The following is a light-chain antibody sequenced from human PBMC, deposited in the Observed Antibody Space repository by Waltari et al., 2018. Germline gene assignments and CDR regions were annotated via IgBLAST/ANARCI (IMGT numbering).Light chain of an antibody. CDR2: GGT. CDR3: QHYVRLPAT. J-gene: IGKJ1*01. V-gene: IGKV3-20*01. CDR1: HSVSRA. Sequence: EIVLTQSPGTLSLSPGELATLSCSASHSVSRALAWYQQKPGQAPRLLIYGGTRATGIPDRFSGSGSGTDFSLTISRLEPEDFAVYYCQHYVRLPATFGQGTKVEIK.